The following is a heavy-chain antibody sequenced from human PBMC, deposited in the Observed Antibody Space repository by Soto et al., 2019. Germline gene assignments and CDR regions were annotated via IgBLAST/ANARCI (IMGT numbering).Heavy chain of an antibody. CDR3: ARAPVGATASFDY. CDR2: IIPIFGTA. V-gene: IGHV1-69*13. J-gene: IGHJ4*02. CDR1: GGTFSSYA. Sequence: SVKVSCKASGGTFSSYAISWVRQAPGQGLEWMGGIIPIFGTANYAQKFQGRVTITADESTSTAYMELSSRRSEDTAVYYCARAPVGATASFDYWGQGTLVTVSS. D-gene: IGHD1-26*01.